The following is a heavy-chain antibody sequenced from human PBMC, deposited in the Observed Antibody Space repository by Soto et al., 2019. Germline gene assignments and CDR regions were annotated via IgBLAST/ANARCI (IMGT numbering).Heavy chain of an antibody. Sequence: GGSLRLSCAASGFTFSDYYMSWIRQAPGKGLEWVSYISSSGSTIYYADSVKGRFTISRDNAKNSLYLQMNSLRAEDTAVYYCASPAGYSSGSKERGGAFDIWGQGTMVTVSS. CDR2: ISSSGSTI. CDR1: GFTFSDYY. D-gene: IGHD6-19*01. J-gene: IGHJ3*02. V-gene: IGHV3-11*01. CDR3: ASPAGYSSGSKERGGAFDI.